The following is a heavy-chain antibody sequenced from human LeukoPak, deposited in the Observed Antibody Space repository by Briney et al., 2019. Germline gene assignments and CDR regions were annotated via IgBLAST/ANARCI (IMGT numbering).Heavy chain of an antibody. J-gene: IGHJ5*02. D-gene: IGHD2-2*01. CDR2: TYYRSTWYD. V-gene: IGHV6-1*01. Sequence: SQTLSLTCAISGDSVSSNSVTWNWIRQSPLRGLEWLGRTYYRSTWYDDYAVSVRGRITVNPDTSKNQFSLHLNSVTPEDTAVYYCARRLTQYDCFDPWGQGILVTVSS. CDR1: GDSVSSNSVT. CDR3: ARRLTQYDCFDP.